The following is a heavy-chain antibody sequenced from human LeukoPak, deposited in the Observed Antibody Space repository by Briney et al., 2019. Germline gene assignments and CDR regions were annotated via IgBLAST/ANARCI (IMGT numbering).Heavy chain of an antibody. Sequence: GGSLRLSCAASGFTFSSYEMNWVRQAPGKGLEWVSYISSSGSTIYYADSVKGRFTISRDNAKNSLYLQMNSLRAEDTAVYYCARDPSIVGADYYFDYWGQGTLVTVSS. CDR2: ISSSGSTI. V-gene: IGHV3-48*03. CDR3: ARDPSIVGADYYFDY. D-gene: IGHD1-26*01. CDR1: GFTFSSYE. J-gene: IGHJ4*02.